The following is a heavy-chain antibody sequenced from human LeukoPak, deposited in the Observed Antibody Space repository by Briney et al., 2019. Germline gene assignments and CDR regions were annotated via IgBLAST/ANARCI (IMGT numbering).Heavy chain of an antibody. V-gene: IGHV3-73*01. Sequence: SGGSLRLSCAASGFIFSGSAIHWVRQASGKGLEWVGRIRGKVYSYETTYAASVKGRFTISRIDSNNTAYLQMNSLNTDDTAVYYCTTMSTAEGFDYRGQGTLVTVSS. D-gene: IGHD1-14*01. CDR2: IRGKVYSYET. CDR3: TTMSTAEGFDY. J-gene: IGHJ4*02. CDR1: GFIFSGSA.